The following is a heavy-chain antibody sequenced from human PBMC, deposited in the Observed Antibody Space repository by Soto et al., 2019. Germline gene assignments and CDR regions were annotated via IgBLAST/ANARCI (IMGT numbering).Heavy chain of an antibody. CDR3: ARGRSVTMFGVVYYYYYMDV. CDR2: MNPNSGNT. Sequence: GASVKVSCKASGYTFTSYDINWVRQATGQGLEWMGWMNPNSGNTGYAQKFQGRVTMTRNTSISTAYMELSSLRSGDTAVYYCARGRSVTMFGVVYYYYYMDVWGKGTMVTVSS. J-gene: IGHJ6*03. D-gene: IGHD3-3*01. V-gene: IGHV1-8*01. CDR1: GYTFTSYD.